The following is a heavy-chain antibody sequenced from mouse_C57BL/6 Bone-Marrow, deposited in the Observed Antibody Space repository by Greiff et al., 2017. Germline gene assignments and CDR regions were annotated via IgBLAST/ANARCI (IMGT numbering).Heavy chain of an antibody. J-gene: IGHJ2*01. CDR1: GYTFTSYG. D-gene: IGHD1-1*01. Sequence: VQLQQSGAELARPGASVKLSCKASGYTFTSYGISWVKQRTGQGLEWIGEIYPRSGKTYYNEKFKGKATLTANKSSSTTYMELRSLTSEESAVYFCASLYYYGSSLYYFDYWGQGTTLTVSS. CDR3: ASLYYYGSSLYYFDY. CDR2: IYPRSGKT. V-gene: IGHV1-81*01.